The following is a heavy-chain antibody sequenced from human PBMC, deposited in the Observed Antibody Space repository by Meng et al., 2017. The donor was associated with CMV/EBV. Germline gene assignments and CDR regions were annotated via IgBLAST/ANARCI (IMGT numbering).Heavy chain of an antibody. CDR2: INPNSGGT. V-gene: IGHV1-2*02. D-gene: IGHD3-3*01. CDR1: GYTFTGYY. Sequence: ASVPVSCQASGYTFTGYYMHWVRQAPGQGLEWMGWINPNSGGTNYAQKFQGRVTMTRDTSISTAYMELSRLRSDDTAVYYCARKASRITIFGVVYYFDYWGQGTLVTVSS. CDR3: ARKASRITIFGVVYYFDY. J-gene: IGHJ4*02.